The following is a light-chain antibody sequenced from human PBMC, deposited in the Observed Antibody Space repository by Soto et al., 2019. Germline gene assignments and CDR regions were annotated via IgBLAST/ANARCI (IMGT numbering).Light chain of an antibody. CDR3: SSYARSNNFARV. CDR1: SSDVGGYNY. Sequence: QSALTQPPSASGSPGQSVTISCTGTSSDVGGYNYVSWYQQHPGKAPKLMINEVSNRPSGVPDRFSGSKSGNTASLNVSGLQAEDESDYYCSSYARSNNFARVFGGGTKLTVL. V-gene: IGLV2-8*01. CDR2: EVS. J-gene: IGLJ2*01.